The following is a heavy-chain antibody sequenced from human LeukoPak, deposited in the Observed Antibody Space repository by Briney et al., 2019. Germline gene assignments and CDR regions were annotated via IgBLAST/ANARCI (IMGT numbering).Heavy chain of an antibody. V-gene: IGHV3-53*01. CDR1: GFTVNNNY. J-gene: IGHJ5*02. D-gene: IGHD5-24*01. CDR2: IYGGGST. Sequence: PGGSLRLSCAASGFTVNNNYVSWVRQAPGKGLEWVSVIYGGGSTYYADSVKGRFTISRDNSKNTVYLQMNSLRDEDAAVYYCARVQRSSNWFDPWGQGTLVTVSS. CDR3: ARVQRSSNWFDP.